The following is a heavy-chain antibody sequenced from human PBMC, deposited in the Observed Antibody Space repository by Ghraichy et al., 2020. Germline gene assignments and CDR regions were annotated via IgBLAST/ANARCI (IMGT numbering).Heavy chain of an antibody. J-gene: IGHJ6*03. Sequence: AGSLRLSCAASGFIFSNYAMNWVRQAPGKGLEWVSSLSGSGRDTNYADSVKGRFTISRDNSGNTLYLQLNGLRAEDTAVYFCAKSPMTTYGSPYMDVWGNGTTVTVSS. V-gene: IGHV3-23*01. CDR1: GFIFSNYA. CDR2: LSGSGRDT. D-gene: IGHD3-10*01. CDR3: AKSPMTTYGSPYMDV.